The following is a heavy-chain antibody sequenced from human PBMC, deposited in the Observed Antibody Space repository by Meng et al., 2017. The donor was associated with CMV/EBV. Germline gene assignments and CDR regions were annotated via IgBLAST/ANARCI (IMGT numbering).Heavy chain of an antibody. CDR2: IYYSGST. CDR1: GGSVRSGSTY. V-gene: IGHV4-61*01. D-gene: IGHD1-26*01. CDR3: ARGSGSGNWFDP. Sequence: TVSGGSVRSGSTYWSWIRQPPGKGLEWIGYIYYSGSTNYNPSLKSRVTISVDTSKNQFSLKLSSVTAADTAVYYCARGSGSGNWFDPWGQGTLVTVSS. J-gene: IGHJ5*02.